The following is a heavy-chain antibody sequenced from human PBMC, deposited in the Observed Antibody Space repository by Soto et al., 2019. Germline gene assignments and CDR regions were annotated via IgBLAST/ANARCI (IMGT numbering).Heavy chain of an antibody. Sequence: PGGSLRLACAACVFTFSRYSMNWVRQAPGKGREWVSSISSTTNYIYYADSMKGRFTVSRDNAKNSVHLEMNSLSAEDTALYYCARESEDLTSNFDYWDQGTLVTVSS. CDR1: VFTFSRYS. CDR2: ISSTTNYI. CDR3: ARESEDLTSNFDY. V-gene: IGHV3-21*01. J-gene: IGHJ4*02.